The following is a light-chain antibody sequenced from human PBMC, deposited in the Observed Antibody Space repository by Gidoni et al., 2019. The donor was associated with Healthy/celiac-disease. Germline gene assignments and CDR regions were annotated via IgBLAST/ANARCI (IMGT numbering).Light chain of an antibody. CDR3: PQYGSSTT. J-gene: IGKJ1*01. Sequence: EMVLTQSPGTLSLSPGERATFSCRASQSVSSSYLAWYQQKPGQAPRLLIYGASSRATGIPDRFRGSGSGTDFTLTISRLEPEDFAVYYCPQYGSSTTFGQGTKVEIK. CDR1: QSVSSSY. CDR2: GAS. V-gene: IGKV3-20*01.